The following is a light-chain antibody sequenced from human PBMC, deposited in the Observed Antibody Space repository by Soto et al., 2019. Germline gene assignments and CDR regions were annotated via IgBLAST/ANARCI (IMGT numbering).Light chain of an antibody. CDR1: QGISSY. CDR3: QHHNSYPLT. V-gene: IGKV1-9*01. J-gene: IGKJ4*01. CDR2: AAS. Sequence: DIQLTQSPSFLSASVGDRVTITCQASQGISSYLAWYQQKPGKAPKLLIYAASTLQSGVPSRFSGSRSGTDFTLTVSSLQPEDSATYYCQHHNSYPLTFGGGTKVEIK.